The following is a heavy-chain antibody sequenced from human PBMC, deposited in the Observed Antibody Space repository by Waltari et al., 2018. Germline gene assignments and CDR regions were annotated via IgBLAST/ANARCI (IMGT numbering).Heavy chain of an antibody. Sequence: QVQLVQSGAEVKKPGASVNVSCNASGYTFTGYYLHSVRQAPGPGLEWMGWINTNSGGTNYAQKFQGRVTMTRDTSISTAYMELSRLRSDDTAVYYCASSLIYSSGWYHYYYGMDVWGQGTTVTVSS. V-gene: IGHV1-2*02. CDR1: GYTFTGYY. D-gene: IGHD6-19*01. J-gene: IGHJ6*02. CDR2: INTNSGGT. CDR3: ASSLIYSSGWYHYYYGMDV.